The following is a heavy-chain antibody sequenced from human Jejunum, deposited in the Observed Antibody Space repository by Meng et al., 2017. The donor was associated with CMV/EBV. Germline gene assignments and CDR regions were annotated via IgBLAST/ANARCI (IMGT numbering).Heavy chain of an antibody. J-gene: IGHJ6*02. Sequence: SGFTFNTFWMTWVRQAPGKGLEWVANIKEDGRGQWYVDSVKGRFTISRDNARKSLYLQMNSLRAEDTAVYYCVRYENLQHGVDVWGQGTTVTVSS. CDR2: IKEDGRGQ. V-gene: IGHV3-7*01. CDR3: VRYENLQHGVDV. D-gene: IGHD1-1*01. CDR1: GFTFNTFW.